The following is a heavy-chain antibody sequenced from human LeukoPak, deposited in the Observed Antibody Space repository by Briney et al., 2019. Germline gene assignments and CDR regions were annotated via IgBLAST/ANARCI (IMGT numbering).Heavy chain of an antibody. V-gene: IGHV3-21*04. CDR2: ISSSSSYI. D-gene: IGHD3-3*01. CDR3: AKDQWDTCYDFWSGYYNWFDP. J-gene: IGHJ5*02. Sequence: PGGSLRLSCAASGFTFSSYSMNWVRQAPGKGLEWVSSISSSSSYIYYADSVKGRFTISRDNSKNTLYLQMNSLRAEDTAVYYCAKDQWDTCYDFWSGYYNWFDPWGQGTLVTVSS. CDR1: GFTFSSYS.